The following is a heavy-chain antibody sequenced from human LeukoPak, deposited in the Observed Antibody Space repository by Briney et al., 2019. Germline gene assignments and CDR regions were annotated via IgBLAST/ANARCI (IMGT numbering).Heavy chain of an antibody. CDR1: GYTFTNYD. CDR2: MNPNSGKT. CDR3: ARGTASAIGLTHWFDP. V-gene: IGHV1-8*02. D-gene: IGHD2-2*01. J-gene: IGHJ5*02. Sequence: ASVKVSCKASGYTFTNYDINWVRQATGQGLEWMGWMNPNSGKTGYAQKFQGRVTMTRNTSINTAYMELGSLRSDDTAIYYCARGTASAIGLTHWFDPWGQGTLVTVSS.